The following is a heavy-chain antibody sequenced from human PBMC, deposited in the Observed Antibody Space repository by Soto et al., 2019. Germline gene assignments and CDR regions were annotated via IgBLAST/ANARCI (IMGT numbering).Heavy chain of an antibody. Sequence: QVQLVQSGAEMKKPGSSVKVSCKVSGDSFSSYAISWVRQAPGEGLEWVGGIIPIFETANYAQNFQGRVTITAVESTTTAYLEVTRLSPQDTAVFYCAASDSSSWQHDYWGQGTRITVSS. CDR1: GDSFSSYA. V-gene: IGHV1-69*01. CDR2: IIPIFETA. J-gene: IGHJ4*02. D-gene: IGHD6-13*01. CDR3: AASDSSSWQHDY.